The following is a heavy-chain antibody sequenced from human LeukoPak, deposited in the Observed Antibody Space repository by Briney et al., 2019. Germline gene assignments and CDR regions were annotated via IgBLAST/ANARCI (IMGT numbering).Heavy chain of an antibody. CDR3: ARYVNDILTGYAFLFDC. CDR2: IYYSGST. Sequence: SETLSLTCTVSGGSISSSSYYWGWIRQPPGKGLEWIGSIYYSGSTYYNPSLKSRVTISVDTSKNQFSLKLSSVTAADTAVYYCARYVNDILTGYAFLFDCWGQGTLVTVSS. V-gene: IGHV4-39*07. CDR1: GGSISSSSYY. J-gene: IGHJ4*02. D-gene: IGHD3-9*01.